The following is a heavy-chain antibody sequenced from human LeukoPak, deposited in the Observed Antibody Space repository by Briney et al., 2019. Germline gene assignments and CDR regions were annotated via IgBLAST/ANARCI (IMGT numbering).Heavy chain of an antibody. CDR3: ANHYSGYSSGWH. CDR2: ISYDGSNK. J-gene: IGHJ4*02. CDR1: GFTFSSYG. Sequence: GGSLRLSCAASGFTFSSYGMHWVRQAPGKGLEWVAVISYDGSNKYYADSVKSRFTISRDNSKNTLYLQMNSLRAEDTAVYYCANHYSGYSSGWHWGQGTLVTVSS. V-gene: IGHV3-30*18. D-gene: IGHD6-19*01.